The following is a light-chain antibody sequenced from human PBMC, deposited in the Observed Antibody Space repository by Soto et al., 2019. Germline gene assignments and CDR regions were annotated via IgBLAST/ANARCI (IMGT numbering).Light chain of an antibody. CDR1: GSDVGGYDY. CDR2: EVD. Sequence: ALTQPASVSGSPGQSITISCTGTGSDVGGYDYVSWYQLHPGKAPKLMVFEVDNRPSGVSYRFSGSKSGNTASLTISGLQAEDEADYFCSSYSISTAYLFGTGTKVTV. CDR3: SSYSISTAYL. J-gene: IGLJ1*01. V-gene: IGLV2-14*01.